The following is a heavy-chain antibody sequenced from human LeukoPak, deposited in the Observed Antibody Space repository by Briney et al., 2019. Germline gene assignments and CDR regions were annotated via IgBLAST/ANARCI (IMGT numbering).Heavy chain of an antibody. J-gene: IGHJ4*02. D-gene: IGHD3-9*01. V-gene: IGHV3-74*01. CDR1: GFTFSSDW. CDR2: INSDGSST. Sequence: QPGGSLRLSCAASGFTFSSDWMHWVRQAPGKGLVWVSRINSDGSSTSCADSVKGRFTISRDNAKNTLYLQMNSLRAEDTAVYYCASSVDYDILTGLDYWGQGTLVTVSS. CDR3: ASSVDYDILTGLDY.